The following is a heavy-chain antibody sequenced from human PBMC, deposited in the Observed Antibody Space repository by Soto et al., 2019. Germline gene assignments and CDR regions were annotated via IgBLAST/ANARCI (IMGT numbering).Heavy chain of an antibody. Sequence: QAQLVQSGAEVKKPGASVKVSCKASGYTFTSYGIHWVRQASGQSLERMGWSNTGDGNTKYSQNFHGRVTFTRDTSATTAYMELSSLRSEDTTVYYCAAVYSINNPLDYWGQGTLVTVSS. CDR3: AAVYSINNPLDY. V-gene: IGHV1-3*04. D-gene: IGHD4-4*01. J-gene: IGHJ4*02. CDR2: SNTGDGNT. CDR1: GYTFTSYG.